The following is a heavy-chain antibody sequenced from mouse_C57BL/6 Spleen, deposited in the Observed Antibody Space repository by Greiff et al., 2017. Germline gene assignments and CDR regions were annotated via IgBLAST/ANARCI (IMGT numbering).Heavy chain of an antibody. D-gene: IGHD2-1*01. CDR1: GYTFTDYY. J-gene: IGHJ4*01. Sequence: LQESGPELVKPGASVKISCKASGYTFTDYYINWVKQRPGQGLEWIGWIYPGSGNTKYNEKFKGKATLTVDTSSSTAYMQLSSLTSEDSAVYFCARSPLYYGILYAMDYWGQGTSVTVSS. CDR2: IYPGSGNT. V-gene: IGHV1-84*01. CDR3: ARSPLYYGILYAMDY.